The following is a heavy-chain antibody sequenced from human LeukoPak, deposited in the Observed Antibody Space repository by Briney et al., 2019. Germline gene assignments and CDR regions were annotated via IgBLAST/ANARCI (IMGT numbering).Heavy chain of an antibody. V-gene: IGHV4-39*07. CDR3: ARVPVTKGYYGSGSYYTPPYYFDY. CDR2: IYNSERT. Sequence: SETLSLTCTVSGGSISSSSYYWGWTRQPPGKGLEWIGSIYNSERTYYNPSLKSRVTISGDTSKNQFSLKLSSVTAADTAVYYCARVPVTKGYYGSGSYYTPPYYFDYWGQGTLVTVSS. J-gene: IGHJ4*02. D-gene: IGHD3-10*01. CDR1: GGSISSSSYY.